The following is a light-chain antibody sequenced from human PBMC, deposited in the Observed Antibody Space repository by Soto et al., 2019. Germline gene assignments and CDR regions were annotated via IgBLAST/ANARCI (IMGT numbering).Light chain of an antibody. Sequence: EIVLTQSACTLSLSPGERATLSWGASQSVSSNYLAWYQQKHGQAPRLLIYGASSRATGIPDRFSGSGYGTDFTLTISRLETEDFAVYYCQHYGSSPETFGQGTKVDIK. J-gene: IGKJ1*01. CDR2: GAS. CDR1: QSVSSNY. CDR3: QHYGSSPET. V-gene: IGKV3-20*01.